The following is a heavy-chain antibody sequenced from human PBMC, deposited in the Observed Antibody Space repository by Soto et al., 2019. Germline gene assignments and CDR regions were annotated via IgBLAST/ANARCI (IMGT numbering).Heavy chain of an antibody. CDR3: ARERGGYSSGF. Sequence: EVQLVESGGGLVQPGGSLRLSCAASGFSFSSYWMHWLRQVPGKGLVWVSRINGDGDYTNYADSVKGRFTISRDNAKNTLYLQMNSLRAEDTAVYYCARERGGYSSGFWGQGTLVTVSS. V-gene: IGHV3-74*01. CDR1: GFSFSSYW. J-gene: IGHJ4*02. CDR2: INGDGDYT. D-gene: IGHD2-15*01.